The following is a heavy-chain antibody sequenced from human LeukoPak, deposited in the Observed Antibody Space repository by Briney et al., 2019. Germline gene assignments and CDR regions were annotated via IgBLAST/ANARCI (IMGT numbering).Heavy chain of an antibody. V-gene: IGHV1-2*02. CDR2: INPNSGGT. CDR1: GYTFTGYY. CDR3: ARDGGSYSVYFDY. J-gene: IGHJ4*02. D-gene: IGHD1-26*01. Sequence: ASVKVSCKASGYTFTGYYMHWVRQAPGQGLEWMGWINPNSGGTNYAQKFQGRVTMTRDTSISTAYMELSRLRSDDTAVYYCARDGGSYSVYFDYWGQGTLVTVSS.